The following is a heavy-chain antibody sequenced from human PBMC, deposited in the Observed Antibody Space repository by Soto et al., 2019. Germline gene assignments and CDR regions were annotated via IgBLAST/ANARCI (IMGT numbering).Heavy chain of an antibody. V-gene: IGHV4-30-4*02. CDR1: GVSISSGDYY. D-gene: IGHD2-2*02. CDR3: ARGYCSSTICYIWDNWFDP. J-gene: IGHJ5*02. Sequence: SETLSLTCTVSGVSISSGDYYWSWIRQTPGKGLEWIGYIYYSENTYYNPSLKSRVTISGDTSKNQFSLKLSSVTAADTAVYYCARGYCSSTICYIWDNWFDPWGQGTLVTVS. CDR2: IYYSENT.